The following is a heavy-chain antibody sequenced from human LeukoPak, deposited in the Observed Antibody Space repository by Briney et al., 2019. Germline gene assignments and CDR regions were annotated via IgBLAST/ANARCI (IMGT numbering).Heavy chain of an antibody. CDR2: INTDNGDT. J-gene: IGHJ4*02. CDR3: ARASSSYGSGLSYIDY. V-gene: IGHV1-18*01. D-gene: IGHD3-10*01. Sequence: ASVTVSRMASGYIFANHGLTGVRPAPGQGLEGMGWINTDNGDTNYAQKVQDRVTLTTEASTKTAYMELMSLNSDDTAYYSCARASSSYGSGLSYIDYWGQGTLVTVSS. CDR1: GYIFANHG.